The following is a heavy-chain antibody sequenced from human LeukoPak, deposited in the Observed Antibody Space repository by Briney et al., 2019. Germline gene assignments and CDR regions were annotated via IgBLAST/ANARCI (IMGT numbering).Heavy chain of an antibody. V-gene: IGHV3-23*01. Sequence: GGSLRLSCAASGFTFSSYAMSWVRQAPGKGLEWVAAISGSGGSTYYADSVKGRFTISRDNSKNTLYLQMNSLRAEDTAVYYCAKEGGIAVAGTVAYYFDYWGQGTLVTVSS. CDR2: ISGSGGST. CDR1: GFTFSSYA. D-gene: IGHD6-19*01. CDR3: AKEGGIAVAGTVAYYFDY. J-gene: IGHJ4*02.